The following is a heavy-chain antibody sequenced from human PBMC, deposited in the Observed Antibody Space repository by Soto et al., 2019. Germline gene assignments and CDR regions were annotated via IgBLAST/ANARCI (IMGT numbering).Heavy chain of an antibody. Sequence: QVQLVQSGAEVKKPGSSVKVSCKASGGTSSSYAISWVRQAPGQGLEWMGGIIPIFGTANYAQKFQGRVTITADESTSTAYMELSSLRSEDTAVYYCARGYCSSTSCYRAWFDPWGQGTLVTVSS. CDR3: ARGYCSSTSCYRAWFDP. CDR1: GGTSSSYA. CDR2: IIPIFGTA. J-gene: IGHJ5*02. D-gene: IGHD2-2*01. V-gene: IGHV1-69*01.